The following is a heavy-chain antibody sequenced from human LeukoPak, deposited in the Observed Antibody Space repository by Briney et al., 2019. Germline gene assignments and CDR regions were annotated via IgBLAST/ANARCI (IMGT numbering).Heavy chain of an antibody. CDR1: GFTFTDAW. D-gene: IGHD2-15*01. J-gene: IGHJ4*02. CDR3: TWLTCGGSCWSL. CDR2: IKSKGSGGTT. Sequence: GGSLRLSCTASGFTFTDAWMSWVRQAPGKGLEWVGRIKSKGSGGTTDYAAPVKGRFTISRDDSKNTVYLQMNSLKTEDTAEYFCTWLTCGGSCWSLWGQGTLVTVSS. V-gene: IGHV3-15*01.